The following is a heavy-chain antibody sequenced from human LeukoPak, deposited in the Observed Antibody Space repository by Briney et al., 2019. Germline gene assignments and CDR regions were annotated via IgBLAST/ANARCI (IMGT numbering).Heavy chain of an antibody. Sequence: SVKVSCKASGGTFSSYAISWVRQAPGQGLEWMGRIIPILGIANYAQKFQGRVTITADKSTSTAYMELSSLRSEDTAVYYCAGEPTGDLYIYYFDYWGQGTLVTVSS. CDR1: GGTFSSYA. V-gene: IGHV1-69*04. CDR2: IIPILGIA. D-gene: IGHD7-27*01. J-gene: IGHJ4*02. CDR3: AGEPTGDLYIYYFDY.